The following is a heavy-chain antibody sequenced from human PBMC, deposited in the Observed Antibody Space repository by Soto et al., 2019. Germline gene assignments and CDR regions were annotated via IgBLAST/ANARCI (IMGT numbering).Heavy chain of an antibody. D-gene: IGHD2-8*01. CDR2: IYYSGST. CDR3: ARGEDCTNGVCYKYYYYMDV. Sequence: PSETLSLTCTVSGGSISSGGDYWSWIRQHPGKGLEWIGYIYYSGSTYYNPSLKSRVTISVDTSKNQFSLKLSSVTAADTAVYYCARGEDCTNGVCYKYYYYMDVWGKGTTVTVSS. J-gene: IGHJ6*03. V-gene: IGHV4-31*03. CDR1: GGSISSGGDY.